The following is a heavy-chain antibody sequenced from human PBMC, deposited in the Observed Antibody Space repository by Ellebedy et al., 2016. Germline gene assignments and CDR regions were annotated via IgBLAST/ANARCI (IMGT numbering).Heavy chain of an antibody. Sequence: SETLSLTXTVSGYSISSGYYWGWIRQPPGKGLEWIGSIYHSGSTYYNPSLKSRVTISVDTSKNQFSLKLSSVTAADTAVYYCARVGRDGYNLWGQGTLVTVSS. D-gene: IGHD5-24*01. CDR1: GYSISSGYY. V-gene: IGHV4-38-2*02. J-gene: IGHJ4*02. CDR3: ARVGRDGYNL. CDR2: IYHSGST.